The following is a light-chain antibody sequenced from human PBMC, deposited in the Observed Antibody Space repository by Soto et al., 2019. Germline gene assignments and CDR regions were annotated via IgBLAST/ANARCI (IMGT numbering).Light chain of an antibody. Sequence: DIKMTQSPSTLSASVGDRVSITCRASQSISSWLAWYQQKPGKAPKLLIYKASTLQSGVPSRFSGSGSGTEFTLTISSLQPDDFATYYCQHYNGYPLTFGGGTKVEIK. CDR2: KAS. CDR1: QSISSW. V-gene: IGKV1-5*03. CDR3: QHYNGYPLT. J-gene: IGKJ4*01.